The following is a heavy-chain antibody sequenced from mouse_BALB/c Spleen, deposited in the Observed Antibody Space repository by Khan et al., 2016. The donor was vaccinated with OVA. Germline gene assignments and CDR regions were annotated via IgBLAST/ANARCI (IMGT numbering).Heavy chain of an antibody. D-gene: IGHD1-1*01. Sequence: VRLQQSGPELVKPGASVKIPCKASGYAFTDYNMDWVKQSHGKSLEWIGDITPNNGGTIYNPNFKGKATLTVDKSSNTAYMELRSLTSEDTAVYYSARGGFGSPFAYWGQGTLVTVSA. J-gene: IGHJ3*01. V-gene: IGHV1-18*01. CDR2: ITPNNGGT. CDR1: GYAFTDYN. CDR3: ARGGFGSPFAY.